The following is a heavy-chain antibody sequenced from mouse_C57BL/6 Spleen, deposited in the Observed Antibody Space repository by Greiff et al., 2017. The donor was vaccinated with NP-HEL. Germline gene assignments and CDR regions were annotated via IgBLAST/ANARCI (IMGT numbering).Heavy chain of an antibody. CDR3: ARNWDGCFDY. CDR2: IYPGSGST. CDR1: GYTFTSYW. D-gene: IGHD4-1*01. Sequence: QVQLQQPGAELVKPGASVKMSFKASGYTFTSYWITWVKQRPGQGLAWIGDIYPGSGSTNYNEKFKSKATLTVDTSSSTAYMQLSSLTSEDSAVYYCARNWDGCFDYWGQGTTLTVSS. V-gene: IGHV1-55*01. J-gene: IGHJ2*01.